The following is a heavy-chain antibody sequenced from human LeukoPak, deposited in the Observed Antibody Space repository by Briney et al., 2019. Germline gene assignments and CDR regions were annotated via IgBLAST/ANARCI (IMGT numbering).Heavy chain of an antibody. D-gene: IGHD3-10*01. CDR1: GLTFKTYG. CDR2: ISHDGSNQ. CDR3: AKDWGNYFASGSSYLDY. Sequence: PGGSLRLSCAASGLTFKTYGMHWVRQAPGNGLEWVATISHDGSNQNYGDSVKGRFTISRDNSRNTLYLQINSLRPEDTAVYHCAKDWGNYFASGSSYLDYWGQGTLVTVSS. V-gene: IGHV3-30*18. J-gene: IGHJ4*02.